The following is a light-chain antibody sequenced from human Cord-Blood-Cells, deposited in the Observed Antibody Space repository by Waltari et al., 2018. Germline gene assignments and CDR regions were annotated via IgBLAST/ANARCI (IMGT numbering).Light chain of an antibody. J-gene: IGLJ7*01. Sequence: QSALTQPASVSGSPGQSITISCTGTSSDVVGYNYVSWYQQHPGKAPKLMIYDVSNRPSGVSNRFSGSKSGNTASLTISGLQAEDEADYYCSSYTSSSTLAVFGGGTQLTVL. CDR3: SSYTSSSTLAV. V-gene: IGLV2-14*01. CDR2: DVS. CDR1: SSDVVGYNY.